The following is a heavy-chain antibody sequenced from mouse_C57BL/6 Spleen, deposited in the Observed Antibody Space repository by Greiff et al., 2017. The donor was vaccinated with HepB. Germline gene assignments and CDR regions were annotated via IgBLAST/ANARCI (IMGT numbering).Heavy chain of an antibody. J-gene: IGHJ2*01. CDR3: ARRYYGSSRDY. CDR1: GYTFTSYW. D-gene: IGHD1-1*01. Sequence: QVQLQQSGAELVKPGASVKMSCKASGYTFTSYWITWVKQRPGQGLEWIGDIYPGSGSTNYNEKFKSKATLTVDTSSSTAYMQLSSLTSEDSAVYYCARRYYGSSRDYWGQGTTLTVSS. CDR2: IYPGSGST. V-gene: IGHV1-55*01.